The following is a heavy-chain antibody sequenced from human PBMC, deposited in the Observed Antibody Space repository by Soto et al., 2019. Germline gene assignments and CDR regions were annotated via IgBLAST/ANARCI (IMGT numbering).Heavy chain of an antibody. CDR2: VSAYNGNT. D-gene: IGHD1-26*01. J-gene: IGHJ6*02. CDR3: ARDGSEWELLLRHYGMDV. V-gene: IGHV1-18*01. CDR1: GYTFTSYG. Sequence: QVQLVQSGAEVKKPGASVKVSCKASGYTFTSYGISWVRQAPRQGLEWMGWVSAYNGNTNYAQKLQGRVTMTTDTSTSTAYMELRSLGSDDTAVYYCARDGSEWELLLRHYGMDVWGQGTTVTVSS.